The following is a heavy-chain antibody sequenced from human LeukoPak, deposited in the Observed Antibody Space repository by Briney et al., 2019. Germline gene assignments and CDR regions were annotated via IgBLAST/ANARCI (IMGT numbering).Heavy chain of an antibody. CDR1: GFTVNRNY. D-gene: IGHD6-19*01. J-gene: IGHJ4*02. Sequence: HPGGSLRLSCAASGFTVNRNYMSWVRQAPGKGLEWVSVIYSGGTTDYADSVKGRFIISRDSSKNTLYLQMNSLRAEDTAVYYCASQFTESNGWYFDYWGQGTQVTVSS. V-gene: IGHV3-66*04. CDR2: IYSGGTT. CDR3: ASQFTESNGWYFDY.